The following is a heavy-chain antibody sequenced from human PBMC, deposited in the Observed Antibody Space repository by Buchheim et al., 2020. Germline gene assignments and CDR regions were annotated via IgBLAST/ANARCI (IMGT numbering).Heavy chain of an antibody. V-gene: IGHV4-30-4*01. D-gene: IGHD3-22*01. Sequence: QVQLQESGPGLVKPSQTLSLTCTVSGGSISSGDYYWSWIRQPPGKGLEWIGYIYYSGSTYYNPSLKSRVTISVDTYKNQFSLKLSSVTAADTAVYYCARERRGHDSSGYYFYYGMDVWGQGTT. J-gene: IGHJ6*02. CDR2: IYYSGST. CDR3: ARERRGHDSSGYYFYYGMDV. CDR1: GGSISSGDYY.